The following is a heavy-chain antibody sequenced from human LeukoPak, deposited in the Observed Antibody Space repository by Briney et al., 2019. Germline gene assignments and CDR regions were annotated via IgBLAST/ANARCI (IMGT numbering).Heavy chain of an antibody. CDR2: IYYSGST. Sequence: SETLSLTCTVSGGSISSSSYYWGWIRQPPGKGLEWIRSIYYSGSTYYNPSLKSRVTISVDTSKNQFSLKLSSVAAADTAVYYCARLRYCSSTSCSPFDPWGQGTLVTVSS. V-gene: IGHV4-39*01. CDR1: GGSISSSSYY. D-gene: IGHD2-2*01. J-gene: IGHJ5*02. CDR3: ARLRYCSSTSCSPFDP.